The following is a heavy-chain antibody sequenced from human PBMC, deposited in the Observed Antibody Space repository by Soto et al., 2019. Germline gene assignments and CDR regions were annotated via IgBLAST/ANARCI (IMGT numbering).Heavy chain of an antibody. CDR2: ISSRSGWI. CDR3: AKGSADFLRSEGFDV. J-gene: IGHJ3*01. Sequence: EVQLVESGGGLVKPGGSLRLSCEASGFTFNTCSMSWVRLAPGKGLEWVSSISSRSGWIYYAVSVKGRFTISRDNAKNSLYLQMSSLSAEDTAVYYCAKGSADFLRSEGFDVWGQGTTVTVSS. CDR1: GFTFNTCS. D-gene: IGHD4-17*01. V-gene: IGHV3-21*01.